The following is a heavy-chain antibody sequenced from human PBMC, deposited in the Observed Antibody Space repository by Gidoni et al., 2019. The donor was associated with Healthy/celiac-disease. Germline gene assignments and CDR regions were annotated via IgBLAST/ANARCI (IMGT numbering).Heavy chain of an antibody. CDR3: AKSYGSARGHYYYMDV. CDR1: GFTFSSYA. D-gene: IGHD3-10*01. J-gene: IGHJ6*03. CDR2: ISGSGGST. Sequence: EVQLLESGGGLVQPGGSLRLSCAASGFTFSSYAMSWVRQAPGKGLEWVSAISGSGGSTYYADSVKGRFTISRDNSKNTLYLQMNSLRAEDTAVYYCAKSYGSARGHYYYMDVWGKGTTVTVSS. V-gene: IGHV3-23*01.